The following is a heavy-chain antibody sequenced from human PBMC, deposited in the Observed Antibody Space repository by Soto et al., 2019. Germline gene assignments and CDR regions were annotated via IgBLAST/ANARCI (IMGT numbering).Heavy chain of an antibody. CDR3: ARGHSTDCSNGVCSFFYNHEMDV. V-gene: IGHV1-2*04. D-gene: IGHD2-8*01. J-gene: IGHJ6*02. Sequence: ASVKVSCKASGYSFTDYHIHWVRQALGQGLEWLGRINPKSGGTSTAQKFQGWVTMTRDRSISTVYMELTRLRSDDMAVYFCARGHSTDCSNGVCSFFYNHEMDVWGQGTTVTVSS. CDR1: GYSFTDYH. CDR2: INPKSGGT.